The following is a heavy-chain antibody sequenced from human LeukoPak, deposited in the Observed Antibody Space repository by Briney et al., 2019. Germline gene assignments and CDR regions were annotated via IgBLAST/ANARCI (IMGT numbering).Heavy chain of an antibody. D-gene: IGHD6-6*01. CDR3: ARVPPSSSVSWFDP. Sequence: PSQTLSLTCTVSGGSISCYYWSWIRQPPGKGLEWIGYIYYSGSTNYNPSLKSRVTISVDTSKNQFSLKLSSVTAADTAVYYCARVPPSSSVSWFDPWGQGTLVTVSS. CDR2: IYYSGST. J-gene: IGHJ5*02. V-gene: IGHV4-59*01. CDR1: GGSISCYY.